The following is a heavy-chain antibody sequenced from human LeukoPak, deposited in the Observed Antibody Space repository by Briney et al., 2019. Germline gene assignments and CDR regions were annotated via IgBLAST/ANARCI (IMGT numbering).Heavy chain of an antibody. CDR2: ISAYNGNT. Sequence: GASVKVSCKASGYTFTSYGISWVRQAPGQGLEWMGWISAYNGNTNYAQKLQGRVTMTTDTSTSTAYMELSSLRSEDTAVYYCAITGYCSSTSCYSRVYFDYWGQGTLVTVSS. D-gene: IGHD2-2*01. CDR1: GYTFTSYG. CDR3: AITGYCSSTSCYSRVYFDY. V-gene: IGHV1-18*01. J-gene: IGHJ4*02.